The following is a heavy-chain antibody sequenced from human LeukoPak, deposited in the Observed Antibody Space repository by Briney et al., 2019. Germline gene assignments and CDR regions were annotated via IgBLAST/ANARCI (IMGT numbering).Heavy chain of an antibody. Sequence: KASETLSLTCTVAGGSISSISHYWGWIRQPPGKGLEWIGSIYYSGDTYYNPSLKSRVTISVDTSENHFSLKLSSVTAADTAVYYCARWIVVVPAADYWGQGTLVTVSS. V-gene: IGHV4-39*02. CDR2: IYYSGDT. J-gene: IGHJ4*02. CDR3: ARWIVVVPAADY. D-gene: IGHD2-2*01. CDR1: GGSISSISHY.